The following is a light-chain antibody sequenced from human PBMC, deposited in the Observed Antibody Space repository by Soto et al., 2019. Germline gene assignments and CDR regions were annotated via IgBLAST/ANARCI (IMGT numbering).Light chain of an antibody. CDR3: QHVYSYPLT. Sequence: DIQLTQSPSFLSASVGDRVTITCRASQGINHYVAWYQQKPGKARKCLIYGASALQSGVPSRFSGSGSWAEFTLSISSLQPGDFATYYCQHVYSYPLTFGGGTRVEI. CDR2: GAS. V-gene: IGKV1-9*01. CDR1: QGINHY. J-gene: IGKJ4*01.